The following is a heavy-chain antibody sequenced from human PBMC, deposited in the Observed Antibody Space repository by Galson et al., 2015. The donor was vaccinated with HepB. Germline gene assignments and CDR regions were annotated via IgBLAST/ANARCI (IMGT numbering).Heavy chain of an antibody. D-gene: IGHD3-10*01. CDR3: VRDARGLTY. V-gene: IGHV3-11*06. Sequence: SLRLSCAASGFTFSDYYMSWIRQAPGKGLEWVSYISGTSTGTNYADSVKGRFTTSRDNAKYSLYLQMNSLRAEDTAVYYCVRDARGLTYWGQGTLVTVSS. J-gene: IGHJ4*02. CDR1: GFTFSDYY. CDR2: ISGTSTGT.